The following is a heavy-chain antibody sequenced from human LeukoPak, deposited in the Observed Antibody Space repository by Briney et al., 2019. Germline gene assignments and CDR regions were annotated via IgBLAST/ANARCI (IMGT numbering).Heavy chain of an antibody. CDR3: ASSRQFPKWPGPFDY. Sequence: GGSLRLSCAASGFTFSSYGMHWVRQAPGKGLEWVAVIWYDGSNKYYADSVKGLFTISRDNSKNTLYLQMNSLRAEDTAVYYCASSRQFPKWPGPFDYWGQGTLVAVSS. CDR2: IWYDGSNK. D-gene: IGHD5-12*01. CDR1: GFTFSSYG. J-gene: IGHJ4*02. V-gene: IGHV3-33*01.